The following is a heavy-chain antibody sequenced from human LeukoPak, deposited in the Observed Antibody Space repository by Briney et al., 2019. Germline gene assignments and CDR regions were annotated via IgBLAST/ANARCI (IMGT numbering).Heavy chain of an antibody. CDR1: GGSISSSSYY. D-gene: IGHD6-6*01. CDR3: ARVGSVPHYYYGMDV. J-gene: IGHJ6*02. Sequence: SETLSLTCTVSGGSISSSSYYWGWIRQPPGKGLEWIGSIYYSGSTYYNPSLKSRVTISVDTSKNQFSLKLSSVTAADTAVYYCARVGSVPHYYYGMDVWGQGTTVTVSS. V-gene: IGHV4-39*01. CDR2: IYYSGST.